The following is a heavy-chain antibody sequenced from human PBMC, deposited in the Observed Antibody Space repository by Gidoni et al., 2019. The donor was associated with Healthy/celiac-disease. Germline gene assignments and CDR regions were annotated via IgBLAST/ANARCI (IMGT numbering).Heavy chain of an antibody. Sequence: QLQLQESGPGLVKPSETLSLTCTVSGGSIRSSSYYWGWLLQPPGKGLEWIGSIYYSGSTYYNPALKSRVTISVDTSKNQFSLKLSSVTAADTAVYYCARHPDIDYWGQGTLVTVSS. CDR3: ARHPDIDY. J-gene: IGHJ4*02. CDR1: GGSIRSSSYY. CDR2: IYYSGST. V-gene: IGHV4-39*01.